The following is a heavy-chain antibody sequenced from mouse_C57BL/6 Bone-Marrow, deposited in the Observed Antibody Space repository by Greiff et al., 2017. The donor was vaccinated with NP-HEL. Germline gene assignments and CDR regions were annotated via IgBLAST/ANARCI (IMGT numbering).Heavy chain of an antibody. CDR2: ISDGGSYT. V-gene: IGHV5-4*01. CDR3: ARDDSLYYYAMDY. Sequence: EVHLVESGGGLVKPGGSLKLSCAASGFTFSSYAMSWVRQTPEKRLEWVATISDGGSYTYYPDNVKGRFTISRDNAKNNLYLQMSHLKSEDTAMYYCARDDSLYYYAMDYWGQGTSVTVSS. J-gene: IGHJ4*01. CDR1: GFTFSSYA. D-gene: IGHD2-4*01.